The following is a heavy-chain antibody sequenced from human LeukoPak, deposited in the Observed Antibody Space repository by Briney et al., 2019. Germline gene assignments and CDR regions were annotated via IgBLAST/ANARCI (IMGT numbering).Heavy chain of an antibody. CDR1: GFMFSNHG. D-gene: IGHD6-19*01. Sequence: GRSLRLSCAASGFMFSNHGMHWVRQAPGKGLEWVAGISKDGVVKNYGGSVKGRFTISRDNSKTTVHLQMNNLRAEDTAVYYCAKVQKSGWYQGAFDMWGQGTMVTVSS. CDR3: AKVQKSGWYQGAFDM. V-gene: IGHV3-30*18. J-gene: IGHJ3*02. CDR2: ISKDGVVK.